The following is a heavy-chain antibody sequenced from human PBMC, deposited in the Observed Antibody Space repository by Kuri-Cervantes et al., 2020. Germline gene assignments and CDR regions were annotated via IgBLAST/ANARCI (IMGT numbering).Heavy chain of an antibody. Sequence: GESLKISCAASGFTFSSYWMNWVRQAPGKGLEWVSSISSSSSYIYYADSVKGRFTISRDNSKNTLYLQMNSLRAEDTAVYYCAKDPWLMGFGEDLDYWGQGTLVTVSS. J-gene: IGHJ4*02. D-gene: IGHD3-10*01. CDR2: ISSSSSYI. V-gene: IGHV3-21*04. CDR1: GFTFSSYW. CDR3: AKDPWLMGFGEDLDY.